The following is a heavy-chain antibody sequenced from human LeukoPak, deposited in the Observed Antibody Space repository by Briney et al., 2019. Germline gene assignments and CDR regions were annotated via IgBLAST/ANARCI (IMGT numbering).Heavy chain of an antibody. Sequence: PGGSLRLSCAASGFTFSSYWMHWVRQAPGKGLVWVSRINSDGSSTSYADSVKGRFTISRDNAKNTLYLQMNGLRAEDTAVYYCARDRSGYYGSPIGDDYWGQGTLVTVSS. CDR3: ARDRSGYYGSPIGDDY. CDR2: INSDGSST. V-gene: IGHV3-74*01. D-gene: IGHD3-22*01. CDR1: GFTFSSYW. J-gene: IGHJ4*02.